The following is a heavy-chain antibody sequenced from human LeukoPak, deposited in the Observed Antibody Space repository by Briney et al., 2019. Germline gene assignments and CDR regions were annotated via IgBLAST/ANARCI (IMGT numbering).Heavy chain of an antibody. V-gene: IGHV5-51*01. D-gene: IGHD3/OR15-3a*01. CDR3: ARHLRWEGLADY. Sequence: GESLKISCTGSGYSFDTYWIGWVRQMPGKGLEWMGVIYPRDSDTRYNPSFQGQVTISVDRSINAAYLQWRSLKASDTAMYYCARHLRWEGLADYWGQGTQVTVSS. J-gene: IGHJ4*02. CDR1: GYSFDTYW. CDR2: IYPRDSDT.